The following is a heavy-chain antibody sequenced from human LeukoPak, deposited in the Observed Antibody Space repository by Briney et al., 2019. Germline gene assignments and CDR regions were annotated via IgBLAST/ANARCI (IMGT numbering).Heavy chain of an antibody. CDR2: ISGSGGST. CDR1: GFTFSSYA. J-gene: IGHJ4*02. V-gene: IGHV3-23*01. Sequence: PGGSLRLSCAASGFTFSSYAMSWVRQAPGKGLELDSAISGSGGSTYYADSVKGRFTISRDNSKNTLYLHMNSLRAEDTAVYYCAKGSNLFDYWGQGTLVTVSS. CDR3: AKGSNLFDY. D-gene: IGHD4-11*01.